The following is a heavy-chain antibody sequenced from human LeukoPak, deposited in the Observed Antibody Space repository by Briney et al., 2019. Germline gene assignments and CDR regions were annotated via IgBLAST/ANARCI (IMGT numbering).Heavy chain of an antibody. J-gene: IGHJ4*02. V-gene: IGHV3-23*01. D-gene: IGHD2-15*01. CDR1: GFTFSSYG. Sequence: GGTLRLSCAASGFTFSSYGMNWVRQAPGKGLEWVSSISGSGDRTYYADSVKGRFTISRDNSKNTLYLQMNSLRVEDTAVYCAKGQRTSYSHAYGILTFWGQGTLVTVSS. CDR3: AKGQRTSYSHAYGILTF. CDR2: ISGSGDRT.